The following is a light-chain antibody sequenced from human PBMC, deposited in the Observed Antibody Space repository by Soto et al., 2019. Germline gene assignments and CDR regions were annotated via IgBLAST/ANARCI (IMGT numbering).Light chain of an antibody. V-gene: IGLV1-40*01. CDR1: SSNIGAGYD. J-gene: IGLJ2*01. Sequence: QSVLTQPPPVSGAPGQRVTISCTGSSSNIGAGYDVHWYRQLPGTAPILLIYGNNNRPSGVPDRFSGSKSGTSASLAITGLQPEDEADYYCQSYDSSLTVVVFGGGTKLTVL. CDR3: QSYDSSLTVVV. CDR2: GNN.